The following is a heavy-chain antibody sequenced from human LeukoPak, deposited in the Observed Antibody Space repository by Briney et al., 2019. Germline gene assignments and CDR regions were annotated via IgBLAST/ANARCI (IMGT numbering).Heavy chain of an antibody. CDR3: ASDREYYYGSGSFDY. V-gene: IGHV3-7*04. J-gene: IGHJ4*02. CDR2: IKQDGSEK. CDR1: GFTFSRYW. D-gene: IGHD3-10*01. Sequence: GGSLRHSCAASGFTFSRYWMSWVRPAPGKGLEWVANIKQDGSEKYYVDSVKGRFTISRDNAKNSLYLQMNSLRAEDTAVYYCASDREYYYGSGSFDYWGQGTLVTVSS.